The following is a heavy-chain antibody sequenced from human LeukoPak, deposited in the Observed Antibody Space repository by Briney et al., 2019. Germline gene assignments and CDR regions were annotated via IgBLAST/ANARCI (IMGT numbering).Heavy chain of an antibody. Sequence: SETLSLTCAVYGGSFSGYYWSWIRQPPGKGLEWIGEINHSGSTNYNPSLKSRVTISVDTSKNQFSLKLSSVTAADTAVYYCARAIRYFDWSRSGYYYYGMDVWGKGTTVTVSS. CDR2: INHSGST. J-gene: IGHJ6*04. V-gene: IGHV4-34*01. CDR3: ARAIRYFDWSRSGYYYYGMDV. CDR1: GGSFSGYY. D-gene: IGHD3-9*01.